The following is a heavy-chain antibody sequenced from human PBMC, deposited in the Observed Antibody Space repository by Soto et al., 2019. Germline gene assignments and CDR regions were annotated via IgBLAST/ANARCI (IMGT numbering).Heavy chain of an antibody. J-gene: IGHJ5*02. CDR3: ARAFDDYVWGSYRPTQHWFDP. D-gene: IGHD3-16*02. CDR2: IYYSGST. Sequence: QVQLQESGPGLVKPSQTLSLTCTVSGGSISSGGYYWSWIRQHPGKGLEWIVYIYYSGSTYYNPSLKSRVTISVDTSKNQFSLKLSSVTAADTAVYYCARAFDDYVWGSYRPTQHWFDPWGQGTLVTVSS. V-gene: IGHV4-31*03. CDR1: GGSISSGGYY.